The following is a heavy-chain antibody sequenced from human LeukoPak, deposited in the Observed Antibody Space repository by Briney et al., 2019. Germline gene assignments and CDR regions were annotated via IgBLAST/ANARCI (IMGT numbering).Heavy chain of an antibody. V-gene: IGHV3-21*01. J-gene: IGHJ4*02. CDR3: ANHLACGSTSCPPFDY. D-gene: IGHD2-2*01. Sequence: GSLRLSCAASGFTFSSYSMNWVRQAPGKGLEGVSSISNSGSYIYYADSVKGRFTISRDNAKNPLYLQMNSLRAEDTAVYYCANHLACGSTSCPPFDYWGQGTLVTVSS. CDR2: ISNSGSYI. CDR1: GFTFSSYS.